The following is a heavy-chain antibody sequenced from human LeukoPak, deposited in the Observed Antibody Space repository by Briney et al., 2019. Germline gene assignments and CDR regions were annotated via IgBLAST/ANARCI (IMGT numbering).Heavy chain of an antibody. CDR3: VKDMAGNYDY. V-gene: IGHV3-74*01. J-gene: IGHJ4*02. Sequence: GGSLRLSCAASGFMFSNYWMHWVRQAPGKGLVWVSRINTDGSSTNYADSVTGRFTISRDNAENTLYLQMNSLRAEDTAIYYCVKDMAGNYDYGGQGTLVTVSS. CDR2: INTDGSST. CDR1: GFMFSNYW. D-gene: IGHD4-11*01.